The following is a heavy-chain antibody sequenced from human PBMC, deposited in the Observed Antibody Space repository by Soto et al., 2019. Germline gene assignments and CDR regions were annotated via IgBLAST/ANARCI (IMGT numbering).Heavy chain of an antibody. J-gene: IGHJ4*02. CDR2: IKSDGSGT. Sequence: GGSLRLSCAASGFTFSGSWMHWVRQAPGPGLEWVSRIKSDGSGTTYADSVKGLFSISRDNAKNTVYLQMDSLRVEDTAVYYCGRKARFVRGFPDEYWGQGTPVTGSS. V-gene: IGHV3-74*03. CDR3: GRKARFVRGFPDEY. CDR1: GFTFSGSW. D-gene: IGHD3-10*02.